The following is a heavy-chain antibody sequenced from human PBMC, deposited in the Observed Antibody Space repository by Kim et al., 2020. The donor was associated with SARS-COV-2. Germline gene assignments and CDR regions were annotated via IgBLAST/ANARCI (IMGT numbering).Heavy chain of an antibody. CDR3: ARTDIVVVPAALNGWFDP. Sequence: SETLSLTCTVSGGSISSSSYYWGWIRQPPGKGLEWIGSIYYSGSTYYNPSLKSRVTISVDTSKNQFSLKLSSVTAADTAVYYCARTDIVVVPAALNGWFDPWGQGTLVTVSS. V-gene: IGHV4-39*01. CDR2: IYYSGST. J-gene: IGHJ5*02. D-gene: IGHD2-2*01. CDR1: GGSISSSSYY.